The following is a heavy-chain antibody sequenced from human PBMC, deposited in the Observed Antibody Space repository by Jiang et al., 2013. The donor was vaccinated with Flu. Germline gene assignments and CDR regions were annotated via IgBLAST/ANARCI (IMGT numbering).Heavy chain of an antibody. CDR2: FDPEDGET. D-gene: IGHD3-22*01. Sequence: SGAEVKKPGASVKVSCTVSGYMLTQLSMHWVRQAPGKGLEWMGRFDPEDGETIYAQKFQGRVTMTEDTSTDTAYMELSSLKSDDTAVYYCTTWASYYHVISDYYPQPLNSWGQGTLVTVSS. J-gene: IGHJ4*02. CDR3: TTWASYYHVISDYYPQPLNS. V-gene: IGHV1-24*01. CDR1: GYMLTQLS.